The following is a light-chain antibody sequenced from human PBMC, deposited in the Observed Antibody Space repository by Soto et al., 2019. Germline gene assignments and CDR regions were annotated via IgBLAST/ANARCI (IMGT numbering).Light chain of an antibody. V-gene: IGLV2-14*01. CDR1: SSDVGGYNY. CDR2: DVS. J-gene: IGLJ1*01. Sequence: QSVLTQPASVSGSPGQSITISCTGTSSDVGGYNYVSWYQQHPGKAPKLMIYDVSNRPSGVSNRFSVSKSGNTASLTISGLQAEDEADYYCSSYTSSSTYVCGTGTKVTVL. CDR3: SSYTSSSTYV.